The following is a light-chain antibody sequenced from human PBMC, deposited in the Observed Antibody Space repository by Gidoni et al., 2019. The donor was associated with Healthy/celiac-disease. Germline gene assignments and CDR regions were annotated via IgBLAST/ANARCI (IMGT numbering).Light chain of an antibody. Sequence: DIVMTQSPDSLAVSLGERATINCKSSQSVLYSSNNKNYLAWYQQKPGQPPKLLIYWASTRESGVPDRFSGSGSGTDFTLTISSLQAEDVAVYYCQLYYSTPQTFGQXTKVEIK. CDR1: QSVLYSSNNKNY. V-gene: IGKV4-1*01. J-gene: IGKJ1*01. CDR3: QLYYSTPQT. CDR2: WAS.